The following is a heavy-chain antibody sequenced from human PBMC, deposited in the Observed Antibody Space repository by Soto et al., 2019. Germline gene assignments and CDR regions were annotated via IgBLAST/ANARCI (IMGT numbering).Heavy chain of an antibody. V-gene: IGHV3-33*01. Sequence: AGSGFTFSSYRMHLVRQAPGKGLEWVAFIWHDGGNKFYAESVKGRFTISRDNSKNTLYLQMTSLSAEDTAMYYCARDGDVNTGFGKDYWGQGTLVTVSS. CDR1: GFTFSSYR. D-gene: IGHD3-16*01. J-gene: IGHJ4*02. CDR3: ARDGDVNTGFGKDY. CDR2: IWHDGGNK.